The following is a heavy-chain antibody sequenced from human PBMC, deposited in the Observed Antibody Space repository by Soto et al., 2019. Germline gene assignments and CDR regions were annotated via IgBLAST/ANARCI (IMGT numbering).Heavy chain of an antibody. J-gene: IGHJ5*02. Sequence: PLXTLSLTGVDYGGAFSGYYWSWIRQPPWKGLEWIGEINHSGSTNYNPSLKSRVTISVDTSKNQFSLKLSSVTAADTAVYYCARGLKLYSSSCWFDPWGQGTLVTVSS. CDR1: GGAFSGYY. CDR2: INHSGST. V-gene: IGHV4-34*01. D-gene: IGHD6-6*01. CDR3: ARGLKLYSSSCWFDP.